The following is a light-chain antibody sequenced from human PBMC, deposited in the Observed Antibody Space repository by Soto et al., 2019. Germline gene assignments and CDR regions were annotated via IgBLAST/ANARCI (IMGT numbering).Light chain of an antibody. CDR1: SSDVGDYYY. Sequence: QSVLTQPPSVSGSPGQSVTISCTGTSSDVGDYYYVSWYQHHPGKVPKLMIYDVNKRPSGVPDRFSGSKSGSKSGNTASLIISGLQAEDEADYYCSSYAGSYANWVFGGGTKLTVL. J-gene: IGLJ3*02. CDR2: DVN. CDR3: SSYAGSYANWV. V-gene: IGLV2-11*01.